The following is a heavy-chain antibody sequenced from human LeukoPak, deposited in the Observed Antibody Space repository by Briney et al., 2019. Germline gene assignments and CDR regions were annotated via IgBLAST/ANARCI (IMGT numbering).Heavy chain of an antibody. Sequence: GGSLRLSCAASGFNFSGHWMSWVRQAPGKGLEWVANINQGGSDKYYVDSVKGRFTISRDNANNLLYLQMNSLRGEDTTVYYCTRDRSRAEDDWGQGTLVTVSS. CDR1: GFNFSGHW. D-gene: IGHD1-14*01. CDR2: INQGGSDK. V-gene: IGHV3-7*01. CDR3: TRDRSRAEDD. J-gene: IGHJ4*02.